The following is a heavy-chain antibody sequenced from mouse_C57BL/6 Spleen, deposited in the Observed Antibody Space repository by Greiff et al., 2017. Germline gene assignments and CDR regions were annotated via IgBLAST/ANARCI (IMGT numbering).Heavy chain of an antibody. CDR3: ARQTTVVATRYYFDY. D-gene: IGHD1-1*01. CDR2: ISSGGSYT. Sequence: EVQVVESGGDLVKPGGSLKLSCAASGFTFSSYGMSWVRQTSDKRLEWVATISSGGSYTYYPDSVKGRFTISRDNAKNTLYLQMSSLKSEDTAMYYCARQTTVVATRYYFDYWGQGTTLTVSS. CDR1: GFTFSSYG. V-gene: IGHV5-6*01. J-gene: IGHJ2*01.